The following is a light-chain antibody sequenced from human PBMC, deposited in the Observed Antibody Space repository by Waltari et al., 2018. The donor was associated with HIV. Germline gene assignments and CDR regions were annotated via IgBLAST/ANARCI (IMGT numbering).Light chain of an antibody. J-gene: IGKJ1*01. V-gene: IGKV3-15*01. Sequence: EIVMTQSPATLSVSPGGRATLSCRASQSVSNSLVWYQKRPGQAPRLLIYGASTRATGIPGRFSGSGSGTEFTLTINSLQSEDFAVYSCQQYNSWPRTFGQGTKVEVK. CDR1: QSVSNS. CDR2: GAS. CDR3: QQYNSWPRT.